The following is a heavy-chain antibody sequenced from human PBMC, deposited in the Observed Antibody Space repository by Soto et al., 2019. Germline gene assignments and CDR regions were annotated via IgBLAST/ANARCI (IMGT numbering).Heavy chain of an antibody. Sequence: ASVKVSCKASGYTFTSYGISWVRQAPGQGLEWMGGISAYIGNTNYAQKLQGRVTITADESTSTAYMELSSLRSENTAVYYCAREVRDGYKPSHDAFDIWGQGTMVTVSS. J-gene: IGHJ3*02. CDR3: AREVRDGYKPSHDAFDI. CDR2: ISAYIGNT. V-gene: IGHV1-18*01. D-gene: IGHD5-12*01. CDR1: GYTFTSYG.